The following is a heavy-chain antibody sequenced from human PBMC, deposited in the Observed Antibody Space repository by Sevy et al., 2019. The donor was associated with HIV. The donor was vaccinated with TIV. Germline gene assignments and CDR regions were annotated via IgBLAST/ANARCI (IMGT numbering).Heavy chain of an antibody. CDR2: IYTSGST. CDR3: ARESDYVWGSYRYGNFDY. Sequence: SETLSLTCTVSGGSISSYYWSWIRQPAGKGLEWIGRIYTSGSTNYNPSLKSRVTMSVDTSKNQFSLKLSSVTAADTAVCYCARESDYVWGSYRYGNFDYWGQGTLVTVSS. D-gene: IGHD3-16*02. J-gene: IGHJ4*02. CDR1: GGSISSYY. V-gene: IGHV4-4*07.